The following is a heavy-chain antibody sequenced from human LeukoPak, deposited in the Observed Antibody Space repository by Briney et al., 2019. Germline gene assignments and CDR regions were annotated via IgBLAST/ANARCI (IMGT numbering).Heavy chain of an antibody. CDR2: ISSSSSTI. V-gene: IGHV3-48*01. J-gene: IGHJ4*02. D-gene: IGHD3-3*01. CDR1: GFTFSSYS. CDR3: ARDPPTEMYYDFWSGYFYYFDY. Sequence: GGSLRLSCAATGFTFSSYSMNWVRQAPGKGLEWVSYISSSSSTIYYADSVKGRFTISRDNAKNSLYLQMNSLRAEDTAVYYCARDPPTEMYYDFWSGYFYYFDYWGQGTLVTVSS.